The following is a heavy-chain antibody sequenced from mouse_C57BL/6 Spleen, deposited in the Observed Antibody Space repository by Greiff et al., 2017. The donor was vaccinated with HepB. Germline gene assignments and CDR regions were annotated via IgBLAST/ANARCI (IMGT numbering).Heavy chain of an antibody. V-gene: IGHV1-61*01. CDR1: GYTFTSYW. J-gene: IGHJ2*01. CDR3: ERNYGYFDD. D-gene: IGHD1-1*01. Sequence: VQLQQPGAELVRPGSSVKLSCKASGYTFTSYWMDWVKQRPGQGLEWIGNIYPSDSETHYNQKFKDKATLTVDKSSSTAYMQLSSLTSEDSAVYYCERNYGYFDDWGQGTTLTVSS. CDR2: IYPSDSET.